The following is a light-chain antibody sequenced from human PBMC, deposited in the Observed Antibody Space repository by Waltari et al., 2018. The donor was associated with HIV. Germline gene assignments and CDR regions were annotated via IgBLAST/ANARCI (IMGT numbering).Light chain of an antibody. Sequence: DIVMTQSPDSLAVYLGRRATIQCQSSQSGLYNTNKKSYLSWYQQKPVHPPTLLFSCASTREAGVPDRSRGSGSRTDFTLTLNGLQLEDVAVYYCPQYYSTLSTFGQGTKVEIK. CDR3: PQYYSTLST. CDR1: QSGLYNTNKKSY. J-gene: IGKJ1*01. CDR2: CAS. V-gene: IGKV4-1*01.